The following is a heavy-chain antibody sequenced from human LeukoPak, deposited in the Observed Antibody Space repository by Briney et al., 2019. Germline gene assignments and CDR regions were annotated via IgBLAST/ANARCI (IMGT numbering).Heavy chain of an antibody. Sequence: SETLFLTCTVTGGSISSRSYYWGWIRQPPGKGLEWIGSIYYSGSTYYNPSLKSRVTISVDTSKNQFSLKLSSVTAADTAVYYCARAGIAAAGLDAFDIWGQGTMVTVSS. CDR1: GGSISSRSYY. D-gene: IGHD6-13*01. CDR2: IYYSGST. V-gene: IGHV4-39*07. CDR3: ARAGIAAAGLDAFDI. J-gene: IGHJ3*02.